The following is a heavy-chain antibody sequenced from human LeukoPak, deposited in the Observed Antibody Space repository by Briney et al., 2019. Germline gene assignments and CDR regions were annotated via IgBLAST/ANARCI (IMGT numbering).Heavy chain of an antibody. D-gene: IGHD6-19*01. CDR1: GFTFSNAW. Sequence: GGCLRLSCAASGFTFSNAWMSWVRQAPGKGLEWVGRIKSKTDGGTTDYAAPVKGRFTISRDDSKNTLYLQMNSLKTEDTAVYYCTTPYSSGRYYFDHWGQGTLVTVSS. CDR3: TTPYSSGRYYFDH. V-gene: IGHV3-15*01. CDR2: IKSKTDGGTT. J-gene: IGHJ4*02.